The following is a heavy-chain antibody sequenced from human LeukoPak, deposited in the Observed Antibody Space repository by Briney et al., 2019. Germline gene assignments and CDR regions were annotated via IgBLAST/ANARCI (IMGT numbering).Heavy chain of an antibody. CDR3: ARRYYDSSGYYLFDY. V-gene: IGHV1-3*01. J-gene: IGHJ4*02. D-gene: IGHD3-22*01. Sequence: ASVKVSCKASGYTFTSYAMHWVRQAPGQRLEWMGWINAGNDNTKYSQKFQGRVTITRDTSASTAYMELSSLRSEDTAVYYCARRYYDSSGYYLFDYWGQGTLVTVSS. CDR2: INAGNDNT. CDR1: GYTFTSYA.